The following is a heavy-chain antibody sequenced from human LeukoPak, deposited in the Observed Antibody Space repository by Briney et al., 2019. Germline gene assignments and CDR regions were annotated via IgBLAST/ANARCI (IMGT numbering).Heavy chain of an antibody. CDR2: INPNSGGT. V-gene: IGHV1-2*02. Sequence: ASVKVSCKASGYTFTDYYMHWVRQAPGQGLEWMGWINPNSGGTNYAQKFQGRVTVTRDTSISTAYMELRRLKTDDTALYYCARGEVLFSLDYWGQGTPVTVSS. D-gene: IGHD1-26*01. CDR3: ARGEVLFSLDY. CDR1: GYTFTDYY. J-gene: IGHJ4*02.